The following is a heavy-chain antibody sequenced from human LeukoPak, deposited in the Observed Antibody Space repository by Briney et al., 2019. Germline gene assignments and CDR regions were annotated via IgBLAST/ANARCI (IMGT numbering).Heavy chain of an antibody. CDR1: GGTFSSYA. V-gene: IGHV1-69*06. CDR3: ATRKWELLNDHKYFQH. D-gene: IGHD1-26*01. J-gene: IGHJ1*01. CDR2: IIPIFGTA. Sequence: GASVKVSCKASGGTFSSYAISWVRQAPGQGLEWMGGIIPIFGTANYAQKFQGRVTITADKSTSTAYMELSSLRSEDTAVYYCATRKWELLNDHKYFQHWGQGTLVTVSS.